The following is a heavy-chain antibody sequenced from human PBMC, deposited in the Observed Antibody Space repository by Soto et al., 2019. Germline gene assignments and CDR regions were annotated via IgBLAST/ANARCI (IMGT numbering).Heavy chain of an antibody. V-gene: IGHV4-34*01. CDR3: ARGRRRYYGSGSYYMQPSLDP. CDR2: MNNSGRS. CDR1: GESFSDYY. Sequence: QVQLQQWGAGLLKPSETLSLTCAVYGESFSDYYWTWIRQPPGKGLEWIGEMNNSGRSNYTPSLRRRCTTSSDTSKNQFALYLRSVPAADTAVYYCARGRRRYYGSGSYYMQPSLDPWSQGILVTVSS. D-gene: IGHD3-10*01. J-gene: IGHJ5*02.